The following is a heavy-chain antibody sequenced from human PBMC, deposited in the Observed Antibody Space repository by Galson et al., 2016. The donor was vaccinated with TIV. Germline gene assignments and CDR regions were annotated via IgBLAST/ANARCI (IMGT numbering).Heavy chain of an antibody. J-gene: IGHJ6*02. CDR2: IYHSGST. CDR3: ARDRSASFGVGEDYSGMDV. V-gene: IGHV4-4*02. Sequence: ETLSLPCAVSGGSISSSNWWSWVRQSPGEGLEWIGEIYHSGSTNYNPSFKGRVTISVDKSKNQFSLKVNSVTAADTAVYYCARDRSASFGVGEDYSGMDVWGQGTTVTVSS. CDR1: GGSISSSNW. D-gene: IGHD3-3*01.